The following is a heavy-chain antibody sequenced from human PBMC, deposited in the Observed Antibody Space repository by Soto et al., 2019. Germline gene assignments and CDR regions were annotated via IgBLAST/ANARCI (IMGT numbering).Heavy chain of an antibody. V-gene: IGHV1-3*01. CDR1: GDTFTSYA. J-gene: IGHJ5*02. D-gene: IGHD6-19*01. Sequence: GASVKVSCKASGDTFTSYAMHWVRQAPGQRLEWMGWINAGNGNTKYSQKFQGRVTITRDTSASTAYMELSSLRSEDTAVYYCASPFRYSSGWANWFDPWGQGTLVTVSS. CDR3: ASPFRYSSGWANWFDP. CDR2: INAGNGNT.